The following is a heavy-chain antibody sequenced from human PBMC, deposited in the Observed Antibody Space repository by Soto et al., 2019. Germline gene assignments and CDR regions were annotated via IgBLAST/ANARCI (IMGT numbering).Heavy chain of an antibody. J-gene: IGHJ3*02. CDR3: AREGYSVSPDVFDI. CDR2: ISAYNGNT. V-gene: IGHV1-18*01. Sequence: QVQLVQSGAEVKKPGASVKVSCKASGYTFTSYGISWVRQAPGQGREWLGWISAYNGNTNYTQKLQGIVTMTTDTSTSTAYMELRSLRSDDTAVYYCAREGYSVSPDVFDIWGQGTLVTVSS. CDR1: GYTFTSYG. D-gene: IGHD1-26*01.